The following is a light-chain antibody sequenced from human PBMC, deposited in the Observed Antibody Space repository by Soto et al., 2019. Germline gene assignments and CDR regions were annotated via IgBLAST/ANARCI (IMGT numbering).Light chain of an antibody. V-gene: IGKV1-5*01. Sequence: DIQMTQSPSTLSASVGDRVTITCRASQTISNWLAWYQQKPGKAPKLLIYDASSLEGGVPSRFSGSGSGTEFSLTLSSLQPDEFATDYCEQYYSYWTFGQGTKVEIK. CDR3: EQYYSYWT. CDR2: DAS. J-gene: IGKJ1*01. CDR1: QTISNW.